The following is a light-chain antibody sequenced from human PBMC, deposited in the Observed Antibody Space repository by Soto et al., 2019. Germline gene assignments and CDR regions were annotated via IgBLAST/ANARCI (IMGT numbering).Light chain of an antibody. Sequence: QSALTQPASVSGSPGQSITFSCTGTSSDVGGYNYVSWYQKLPGKAPKLLIYEVTNRPSGISDRFSGSKSGNTASLTISGRQAEDEAEYYCSAYTSGSTYVVFGGGTKLTVL. J-gene: IGLJ2*01. CDR1: SSDVGGYNY. CDR2: EVT. CDR3: SAYTSGSTYVV. V-gene: IGLV2-14*01.